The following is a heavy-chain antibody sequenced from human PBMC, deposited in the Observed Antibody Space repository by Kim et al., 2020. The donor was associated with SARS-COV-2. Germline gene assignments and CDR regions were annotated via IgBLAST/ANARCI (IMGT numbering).Heavy chain of an antibody. J-gene: IGHJ4*02. Sequence: SWVRQAPGQGLEWIGWITGYDRNTKYAQNFQGRVTLTRDTSTSTAYMELRSLRSDDTAVYYCARESPYNFWSGYELGYWGQGTLVSVSS. V-gene: IGHV1-18*01. D-gene: IGHD3-3*01. CDR2: ITGYDRNT. CDR3: ARESPYNFWSGYELGY.